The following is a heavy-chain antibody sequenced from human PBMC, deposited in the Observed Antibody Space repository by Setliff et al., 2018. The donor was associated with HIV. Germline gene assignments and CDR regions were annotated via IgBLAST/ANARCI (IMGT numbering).Heavy chain of an antibody. CDR2: IHYSGST. Sequence: SETLSLTCTVSGGSISSGGYYWSWIRQHPGKGPEWIGYIHYSGSTYFNPSLKSRVTISLDTSKNQFSLKVSSMTAADTAVYYCARNSKNWNYPVEYYDYYMDVWGTGTTVTVSS. V-gene: IGHV4-31*03. D-gene: IGHD1-7*01. CDR1: GGSISSGGYY. J-gene: IGHJ6*03. CDR3: ARNSKNWNYPVEYYDYYMDV.